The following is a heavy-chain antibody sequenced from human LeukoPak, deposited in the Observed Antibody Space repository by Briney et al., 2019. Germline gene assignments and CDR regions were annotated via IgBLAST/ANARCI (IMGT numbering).Heavy chain of an antibody. CDR3: ARRGGSQSNWFDP. CDR2: IYPGDSHT. Sequence: GESLKISCKASGHSFTNHWIAWVRQMPGKGLEWMGIIYPGDSHTRYSPSFQGQVTISADKSISTAYLQWSSLKASDTAMYYCARRGGSQSNWFDPWGQGTLVTVSS. V-gene: IGHV5-51*01. CDR1: GHSFTNHW. J-gene: IGHJ5*02. D-gene: IGHD1-26*01.